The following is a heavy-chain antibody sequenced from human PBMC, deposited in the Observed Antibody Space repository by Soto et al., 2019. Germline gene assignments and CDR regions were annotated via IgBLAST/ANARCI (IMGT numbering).Heavy chain of an antibody. CDR2: ISAYNGNT. CDR1: GYTFTSYG. Sequence: QVKLVESGAEVKKPGAPVKVSCKASGYTFTSYGITWGRQAPGQGLEWMGWISAYNGNTDYPQKLQGKVTMTTDTSTSTAYMELRSLRSDDTAVYYCARVGSFDWLHRPYLPGDYRVEGTLVTVSA. V-gene: IGHV1-18*01. CDR3: ARVGSFDWLHRPYLPGDY. J-gene: IGHJ4*02. D-gene: IGHD3-9*01.